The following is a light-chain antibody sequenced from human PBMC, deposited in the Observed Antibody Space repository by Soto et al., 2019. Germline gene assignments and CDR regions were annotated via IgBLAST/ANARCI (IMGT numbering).Light chain of an antibody. CDR1: SSDIGGYNF. CDR2: AVT. V-gene: IGLV2-14*01. J-gene: IGLJ2*01. Sequence: QSALTQPASVSGSPGQSITISCTGTSSDIGGYNFVSWYHQHPGKAPKLLIYAVTNRPSGIPDRFSGSKSVNTASLTISGLKAEDGADYYCASYTTSSTLVFGGGTKLTVL. CDR3: ASYTTSSTLV.